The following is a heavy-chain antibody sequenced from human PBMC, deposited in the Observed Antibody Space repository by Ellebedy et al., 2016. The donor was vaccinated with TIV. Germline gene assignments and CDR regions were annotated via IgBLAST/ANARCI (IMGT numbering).Heavy chain of an antibody. Sequence: SETLSLTCAVYGGSFSGYYWSWIRQPPGKGLEWIGEINHSGSTNYNPSLNNRVTVSVDTSKNQFSLRLFSVTAADAAVYYCAREAPYSTGWARGEMDVWGQGTTVTVSS. D-gene: IGHD6-19*01. J-gene: IGHJ6*02. CDR3: AREAPYSTGWARGEMDV. V-gene: IGHV4-34*01. CDR1: GGSFSGYY. CDR2: INHSGST.